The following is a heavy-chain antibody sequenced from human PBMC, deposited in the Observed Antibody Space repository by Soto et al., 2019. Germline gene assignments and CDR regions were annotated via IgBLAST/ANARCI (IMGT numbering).Heavy chain of an antibody. CDR3: SGPYGYCDYSRGYFGGGDLQH. Sequence: QVQLVESGGGVVQPGWSLRLSCEASGFTFSSFAMHWVRQAPGKGLERVATTSYDGRNKYYADSVKGRFTISRDNPKNSVYLQMNSLRTEDTAVYYCSGPYGYCDYSRGYFGGGDLQHWGQGTLVTVSS. V-gene: IGHV3-30*04. CDR2: TSYDGRNK. J-gene: IGHJ1*01. CDR1: GFTFSSFA. D-gene: IGHD3-22*01.